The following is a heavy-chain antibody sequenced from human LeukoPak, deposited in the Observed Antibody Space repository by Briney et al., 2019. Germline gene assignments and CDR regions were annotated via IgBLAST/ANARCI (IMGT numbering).Heavy chain of an antibody. D-gene: IGHD1-1*01. V-gene: IGHV1-2*02. CDR1: GYTFTGYF. Sequence: ASVKVSCKASGYTFTGYFIQWVRQAPGQGLEWMGWINPNSDNTNYAQKFQGRVTMTRDTSINTAYMELPRLTSDDTAVYYCARDAQLLLGNEHWGQGTLVTVSS. CDR3: ARDAQLLLGNEH. CDR2: INPNSDNT. J-gene: IGHJ1*01.